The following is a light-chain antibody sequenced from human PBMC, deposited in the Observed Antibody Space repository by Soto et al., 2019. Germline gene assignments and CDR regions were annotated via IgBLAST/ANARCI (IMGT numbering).Light chain of an antibody. CDR1: QSVSNTY. CDR2: GAS. Sequence: EVVFTQSPGTLSLSASERATLSCSASQSVSNTYVAWYQHIPGQTPRLLIYGASNRATGIPDRFSGSGSGTDFTLTISRLEPEDFAVYYCQQHDNSPWMFGQGTKVDIK. V-gene: IGKV3-20*01. CDR3: QQHDNSPWM. J-gene: IGKJ1*01.